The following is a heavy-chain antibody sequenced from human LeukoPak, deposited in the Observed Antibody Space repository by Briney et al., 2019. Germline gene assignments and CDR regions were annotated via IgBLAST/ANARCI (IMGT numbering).Heavy chain of an antibody. CDR2: INAYNGNT. Sequence: SVKVSFKASGYTFTSYVISWVRQPPGQGREGVGWINAYNGNTNYAQKLEGRVTRTMDTSISTAYMELSRLRSDDTAVYYCAKDRYFDWFKQNAFDNWGQGTTVTVSS. V-gene: IGHV1-18*01. CDR3: AKDRYFDWFKQNAFDN. J-gene: IGHJ3*02. CDR1: GYTFTSYV. D-gene: IGHD3-9*01.